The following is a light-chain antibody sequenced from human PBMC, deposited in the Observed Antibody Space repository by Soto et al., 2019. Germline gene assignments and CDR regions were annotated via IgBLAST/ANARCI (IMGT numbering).Light chain of an antibody. CDR2: EVS. V-gene: IGLV2-14*01. CDR1: SSDVGGYNY. J-gene: IGLJ2*01. CDR3: TSYTSSSTLGVL. Sequence: QSALTQPASVPGSPGQSITISCTGTSSDVGGYNYVSWYQQHPGKAPKLMIYEVSNRPSGVSNRFSGSKSGNTASLNISGLQAEDEADYYCTSYTSSSTLGVLFGGGTKLTVL.